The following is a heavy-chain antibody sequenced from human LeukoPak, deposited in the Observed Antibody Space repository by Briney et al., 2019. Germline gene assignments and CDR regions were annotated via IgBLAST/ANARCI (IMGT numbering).Heavy chain of an antibody. V-gene: IGHV1-8*01. J-gene: IGHJ5*02. CDR2: MNPNSGNT. Sequence: ASVKVSCKASGYTFTSYDINWVRQATGQGLEWMGWMNPNSGNTGYAQKFQGRVTMTRNTSISTAYMELSSLRAEDTAVYYRARVVRGYDFWSGYSTDGFDPWGLGTLVTVSS. CDR1: GYTFTSYD. D-gene: IGHD3-3*01. CDR3: ARVVRGYDFWSGYSTDGFDP.